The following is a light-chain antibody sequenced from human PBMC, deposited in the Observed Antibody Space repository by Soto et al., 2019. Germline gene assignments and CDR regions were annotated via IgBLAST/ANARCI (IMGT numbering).Light chain of an antibody. J-gene: IGLJ1*01. V-gene: IGLV2-14*01. CDR1: ISDVGGYNY. CDR2: EVS. Sequence: QSALTQPASVSGSPGQSITISCTGTISDVGGYNYVSWYQQHPGKVPKLMIYEVSNRPSGVSDRFSGSKSGNTASLTISGLQAEDEADYYCQSYDSSLSGSGVFGTGTKLTVL. CDR3: QSYDSSLSGSGV.